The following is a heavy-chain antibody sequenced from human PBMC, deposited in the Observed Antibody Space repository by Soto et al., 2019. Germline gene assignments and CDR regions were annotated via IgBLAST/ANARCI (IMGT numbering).Heavy chain of an antibody. CDR1: GYTFTGYY. V-gene: IGHV1-2*04. D-gene: IGHD6-13*01. CDR2: INPNSGGT. Sequence: ASLKVSCKASGYTFTGYYMHWVRQAPGQGLEWMGWINPNSGGTNYAQKFQGWVTMTRDTSISTAYMELSRLRSDDTAVYYCARALIAATQGYAFDIWGQGTMVTVSS. CDR3: ARALIAATQGYAFDI. J-gene: IGHJ3*02.